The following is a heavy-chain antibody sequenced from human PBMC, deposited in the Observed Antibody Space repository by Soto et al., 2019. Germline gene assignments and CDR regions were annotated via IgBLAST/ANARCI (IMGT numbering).Heavy chain of an antibody. CDR2: IYPGDSDT. Sequence: GESLKISCKGCGYIFTSYWIGWVRQMPGKGLEWMGIIYPGDSDTRYSPSFQGQVTISADKSISTAYLQWSSLKASDTAMYYCARHTLLGGIVLVSAAKDYLHCYGKDVWGQGTTVTVSS. V-gene: IGHV5-51*01. J-gene: IGHJ6*01. D-gene: IGHD2-2*01. CDR3: ARHTLLGGIVLVSAAKDYLHCYGKDV. CDR1: GYIFTSYW.